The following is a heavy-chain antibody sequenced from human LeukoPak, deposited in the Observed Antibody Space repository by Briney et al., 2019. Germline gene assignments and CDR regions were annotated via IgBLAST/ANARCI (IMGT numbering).Heavy chain of an antibody. CDR3: ARDRGDSGAFDI. CDR1: GGTFSSYA. Sequence: ASVKVSCKASGGTFSSYAISWVRQAPGQGLEWMGRIIPILGIANYAQKFQGRVTITADKSTSTAYMELSSLRSEDTAVYYCARDRGDSGAFDIWGQGTMVTVSS. V-gene: IGHV1-69*04. J-gene: IGHJ3*02. CDR2: IIPILGIA. D-gene: IGHD2-21*01.